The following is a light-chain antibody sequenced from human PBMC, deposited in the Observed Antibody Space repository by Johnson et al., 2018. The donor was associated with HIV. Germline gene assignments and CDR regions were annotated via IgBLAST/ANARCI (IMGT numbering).Light chain of an antibody. V-gene: IGLV1-51*02. CDR3: GTWDSSLSALYV. CDR1: SSNIGNNY. J-gene: IGLJ1*01. CDR2: ENN. Sequence: QSVLTQPPSVSAAPGQKVTISCSGSSSNIGNNYVSWYQQLPGTAPKLLIYENNKRPSGIPDRFSGSKSGTSATLAITGLQTGDDADYYCGTWDSSLSALYVFGTGTKVTVL.